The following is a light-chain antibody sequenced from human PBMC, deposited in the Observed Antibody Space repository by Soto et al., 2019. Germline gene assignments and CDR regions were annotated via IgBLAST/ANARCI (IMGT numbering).Light chain of an antibody. Sequence: DIQMTQSPSTLSASVGDRVTITCRASQSINTWLAWYQQKPGTVPKLLIYEASTLESGVPSRFSGSRSGTEFTLTVSSLQPDDFATYYCQQYNDSFRYTFGKGTKLEIK. J-gene: IGKJ2*01. V-gene: IGKV1-5*03. CDR1: QSINTW. CDR2: EAS. CDR3: QQYNDSFRYT.